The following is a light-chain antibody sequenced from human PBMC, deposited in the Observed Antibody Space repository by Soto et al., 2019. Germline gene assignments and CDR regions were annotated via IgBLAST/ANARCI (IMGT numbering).Light chain of an antibody. Sequence: QSLLTQPASVSGSPGQSITISCTGTSSDVGGYNDVSWYQQHPGKAPKLMIYDVSNRPSGVSNRFSGSRSGNTASLTISGLQAEDEADYYCASYTTSSTYVFGTGTKVTVL. CDR1: SSDVGGYND. CDR2: DVS. J-gene: IGLJ1*01. CDR3: ASYTTSSTYV. V-gene: IGLV2-14*01.